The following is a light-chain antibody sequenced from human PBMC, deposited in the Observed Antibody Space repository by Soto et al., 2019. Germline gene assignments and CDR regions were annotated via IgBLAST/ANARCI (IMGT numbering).Light chain of an antibody. CDR3: QQYGSSPYT. J-gene: IGKJ2*01. V-gene: IGKV3-20*01. CDR2: GAS. Sequence: EIVLTQSPGTLSLSPGERATLSCRASQNVSSRFLAWYQQKPGQAPRLLMYGASNRATGIPDRFSGTGSGTDFTLTISRLEPEDFAVYYCQQYGSSPYTFGLGTKVDIK. CDR1: QNVSSRF.